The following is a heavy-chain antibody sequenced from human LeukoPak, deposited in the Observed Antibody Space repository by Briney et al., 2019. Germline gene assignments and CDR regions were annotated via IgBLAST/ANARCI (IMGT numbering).Heavy chain of an antibody. CDR1: GGSISSSSYY. V-gene: IGHV4-39*07. CDR2: FYYSGGT. CDR3: ARDGYGVS. J-gene: IGHJ5*02. D-gene: IGHD5/OR15-5a*01. Sequence: SETLSLPCSVSGGSISSSSYYWGWIRQPPGKGLDWIGSFYYSGGTYYNASLQSRVTISVDTSKNQFSLSLRSVTAADTAVYYCARDGYGVSWGQGTLVTVSS.